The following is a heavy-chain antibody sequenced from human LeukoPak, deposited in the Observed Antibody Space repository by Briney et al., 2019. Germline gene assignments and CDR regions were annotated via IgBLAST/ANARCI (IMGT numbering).Heavy chain of an antibody. Sequence: GGSLGLSCAASGFTFSSYGMHWVRQAPGKGLEWVAFIRYDGSNKYYADSVKGRSTISRDNSKNTLYLQMNSLRAEDTAVYYCAKDKGHTVATIMGVGDYWGQGTLVTVSS. CDR2: IRYDGSNK. J-gene: IGHJ4*02. D-gene: IGHD5-12*01. CDR3: AKDKGHTVATIMGVGDY. CDR1: GFTFSSYG. V-gene: IGHV3-30*02.